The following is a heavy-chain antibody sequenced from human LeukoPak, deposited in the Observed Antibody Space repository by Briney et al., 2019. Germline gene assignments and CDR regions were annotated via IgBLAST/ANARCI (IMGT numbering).Heavy chain of an antibody. CDR3: ARDRISENSSGYYYGDFDY. V-gene: IGHV1-46*01. CDR2: INPSGGST. J-gene: IGHJ4*02. CDR1: GYTFTSYY. Sequence: ASVKVSCKASGYTFTSYYMHWVRQAPGQGLEWMGIINPSGGSTNYAQKFQGRVTMTRDTSTSTVYMELSSLRSEDTAVYYCARDRISENSSGYYYGDFDYWGQGTLVTVSS. D-gene: IGHD3-22*01.